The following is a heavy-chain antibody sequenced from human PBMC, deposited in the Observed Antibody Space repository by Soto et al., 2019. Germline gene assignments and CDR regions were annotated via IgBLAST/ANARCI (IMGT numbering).Heavy chain of an antibody. Sequence: SETLSLTCTVSGGSISNYYWSWIRQSPGKGLEWIAFIYYSGSPNYNPSLKSRVTITVDKSKNQFSLKLSSVTAADTAVYYCAGAVPDHYYHYYNYMDVWGKGTSVTVSS. J-gene: IGHJ6*03. CDR1: GGSISNYY. V-gene: IGHV4-59*12. CDR3: AGAVPDHYYHYYNYMDV. D-gene: IGHD3-10*01. CDR2: IYYSGSP.